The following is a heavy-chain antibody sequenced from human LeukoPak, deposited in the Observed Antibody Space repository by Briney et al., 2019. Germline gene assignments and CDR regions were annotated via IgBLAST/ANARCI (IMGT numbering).Heavy chain of an antibody. CDR1: GGSISGTNW. J-gene: IGHJ3*02. CDR3: AAIVVAAPAAFDI. V-gene: IGHV4-4*02. CDR2: ISLAGQT. Sequence: PSGTLSLTCGVSGGSISGTNWWSWVRQPPGQGLEWIGEISLAGQTNYNPSLNGRVTMSLDKSSNQLSLHLTSVTAADTAVYYCAAIVVAAPAAFDIWGQGTMVTVTS. D-gene: IGHD6-19*01.